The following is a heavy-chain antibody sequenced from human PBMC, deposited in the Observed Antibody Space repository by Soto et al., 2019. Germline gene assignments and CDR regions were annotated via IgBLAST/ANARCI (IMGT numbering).Heavy chain of an antibody. D-gene: IGHD4-17*01. Sequence: SETLSLTCAVSGGSISSSNWWSWVRQPPGKGLEWIGEIYHSGSTNYNPSLKSRVTISVDKSKNQFSLKLSSVTAADTAVYYCARAVRQYYYYGMDVWGQGTTVTVSS. J-gene: IGHJ6*02. CDR1: GGSISSSNW. V-gene: IGHV4-4*02. CDR2: IYHSGST. CDR3: ARAVRQYYYYGMDV.